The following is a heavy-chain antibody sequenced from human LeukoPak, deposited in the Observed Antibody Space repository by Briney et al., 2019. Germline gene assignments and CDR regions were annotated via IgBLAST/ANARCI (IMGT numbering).Heavy chain of an antibody. CDR3: ARGVYYYYDSSGYPPPDY. D-gene: IGHD3-22*01. CDR1: GYTFTSYG. Sequence: ASVKVSCKASGYTFTSYGISWVRLAPGQGLEWMGRISAYNGNTNYAQKLQGRVTMTTDTSTSTAYMELRSLRSDDTAVYYCARGVYYYYDSSGYPPPDYWGQGTLVTVSS. CDR2: ISAYNGNT. J-gene: IGHJ4*02. V-gene: IGHV1-18*01.